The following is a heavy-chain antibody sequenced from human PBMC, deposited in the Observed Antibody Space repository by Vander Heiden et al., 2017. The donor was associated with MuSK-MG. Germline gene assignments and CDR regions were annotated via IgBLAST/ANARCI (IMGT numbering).Heavy chain of an antibody. J-gene: IGHJ3*02. V-gene: IGHV1-69*17. CDR1: GGTFSSYA. D-gene: IGHD3-22*01. CDR3: AKSGYYYDSSGHEGVAAFDI. CDR2: IIPIFGIA. Sequence: QVQLVQSGAEVKKPGSSVKVSCKASGGTFSSYAISWVRQAPGQGLEWMGGIIPIFGIANYAQKFQGRVTITADKSTSTAYMELSSLRSEDTAVYYCAKSGYYYDSSGHEGVAAFDIWGQGTMVTVSS.